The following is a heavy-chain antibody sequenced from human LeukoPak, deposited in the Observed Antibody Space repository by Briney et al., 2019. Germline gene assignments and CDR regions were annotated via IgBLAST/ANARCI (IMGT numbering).Heavy chain of an antibody. CDR1: GFTFSSYS. D-gene: IGHD3-10*01. Sequence: PGGSLRLSCAASGFTFSSYSMIWVRQAPGKGLEWVSYICTGSSTIYYADSVKGRFTISRDNAKNSLYLQMNSLRDEDTAVYYCARDVERTGGTYYYGSGSPRGWGQGTLVTVSS. V-gene: IGHV3-48*02. CDR2: ICTGSSTI. J-gene: IGHJ4*02. CDR3: ARDVERTGGTYYYGSGSPRG.